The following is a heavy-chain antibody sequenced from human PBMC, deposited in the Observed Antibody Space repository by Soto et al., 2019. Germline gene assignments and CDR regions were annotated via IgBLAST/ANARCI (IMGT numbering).Heavy chain of an antibody. J-gene: IGHJ6*02. D-gene: IGHD3-10*01. Sequence: EVHLLESGGGLVQPGGSLRLSCAASGFTFSNYAMTWVRQAPGKGLEWVSVISGTGGGTNNADSAKGRFTTSRDNSQNTLYLQMNSLRAEDTAVYYCAKRAFYGSGIPNYYGMDVWGQGTAVTVSS. CDR1: GFTFSNYA. CDR2: ISGTGGGT. V-gene: IGHV3-23*01. CDR3: AKRAFYGSGIPNYYGMDV.